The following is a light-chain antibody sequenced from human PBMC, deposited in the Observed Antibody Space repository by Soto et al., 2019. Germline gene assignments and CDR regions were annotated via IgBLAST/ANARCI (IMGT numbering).Light chain of an antibody. V-gene: IGKV1-12*01. CDR2: TAS. CDR1: QDISTW. Sequence: DIQMTQSPSSVSASVGDRVTITCRASQDISTWLAWFQQKPGEAPRLLIYTASTLHSGIPSRFSGSGSGTYFTLTISSLQPEDFATYYCQQGNSFPLTFGGGTKVEI. J-gene: IGKJ4*01. CDR3: QQGNSFPLT.